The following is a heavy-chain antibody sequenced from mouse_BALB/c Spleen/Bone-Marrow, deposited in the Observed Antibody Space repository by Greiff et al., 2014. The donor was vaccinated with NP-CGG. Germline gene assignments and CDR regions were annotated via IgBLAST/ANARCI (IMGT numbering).Heavy chain of an antibody. CDR3: ARSRYGKGAMDY. CDR2: INPGSGGT. D-gene: IGHD2-10*02. V-gene: IGHV1-54*01. Sequence: VQLQQSGAELVRPGTSVKVSCKASGYAFTNYLIEWVKQRPGQGLEWIGVINPGSGGTNYNEKFKGKATLTADKSSSTAYMQLSSLTSDDSAVYFCARSRYGKGAMDYWGQGTSATVSS. J-gene: IGHJ4*01. CDR1: GYAFTNYL.